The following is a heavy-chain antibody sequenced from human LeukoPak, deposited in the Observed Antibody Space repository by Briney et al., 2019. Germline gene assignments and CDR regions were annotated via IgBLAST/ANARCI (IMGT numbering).Heavy chain of an antibody. Sequence: TSETLSLTCTVSGGSISSGDYYWSWIRQPPGKGLEWIGYIYYSGSTYYNPSLKSRVTISVDTSKNQFSLKLSSVTAADTAVYYCARDLLNEGNHLDYWGQGTLVTVSS. CDR3: ARDLLNEGNHLDY. V-gene: IGHV4-30-4*01. J-gene: IGHJ4*02. CDR1: GGSISSGDYY. D-gene: IGHD4-23*01. CDR2: IYYSGST.